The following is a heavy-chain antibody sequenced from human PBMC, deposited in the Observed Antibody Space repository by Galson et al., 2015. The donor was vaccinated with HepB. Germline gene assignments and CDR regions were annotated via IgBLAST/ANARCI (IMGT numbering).Heavy chain of an antibody. Sequence: SLRLSCAASGFTFRRYAMSWVRRAPGKGLECVSAINDGGSTTHYANSVKGRFTISRDNAKNSLYLQMNSLRAEDTAVYYCARGSGYSYGYYYYYGMDVWGQGTTVTVSS. D-gene: IGHD5-18*01. CDR1: GFTFRRYA. V-gene: IGHV3-23*01. J-gene: IGHJ6*02. CDR3: ARGSGYSYGYYYYYGMDV. CDR2: INDGGSTT.